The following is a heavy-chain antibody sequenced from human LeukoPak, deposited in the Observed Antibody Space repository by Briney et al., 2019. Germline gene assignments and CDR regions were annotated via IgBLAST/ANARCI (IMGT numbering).Heavy chain of an antibody. CDR1: GFTFSNYA. D-gene: IGHD3-16*01. Sequence: PGGSLRLSCAASGFTFSNYAMRWVRQAPGKGLEWVSGISGSGDSTYYADSVKGRFTISRDNSKNTLYLQMNSLRAEDTAVYYCARRWPLGFGFDYWGQGTLVTVSS. CDR3: ARRWPLGFGFDY. V-gene: IGHV3-23*01. J-gene: IGHJ4*02. CDR2: ISGSGDST.